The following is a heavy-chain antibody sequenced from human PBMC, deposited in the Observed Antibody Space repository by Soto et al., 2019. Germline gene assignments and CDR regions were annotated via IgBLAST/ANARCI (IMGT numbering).Heavy chain of an antibody. CDR3: ARLRLELPI. D-gene: IGHD1-7*01. CDR2: IKQDVSEK. J-gene: IGHJ4*02. V-gene: IGHV3-7*01. CDR1: VFHVSIYL. Sequence: PWRSPRISCASSVFHVSIYLMSWVRQAPGKGLEWVANIKQDVSEKYYVDSMKGRFTISRDNAKNSLYLQMNSLRAEDTAVYYCARLRLELPIWGQGTLVTRSS.